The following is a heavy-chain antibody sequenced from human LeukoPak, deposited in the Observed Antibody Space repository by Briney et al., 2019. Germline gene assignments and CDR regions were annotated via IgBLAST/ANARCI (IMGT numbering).Heavy chain of an antibody. Sequence: YPSGTLSLTCGVSGGSISTTNWWTWVRQPPGEGLEWIGEVHLSGRTHYNPSLKSRVTISVDTSKNQFSLKLSSVTAADTAVYYCARGRRYCSGGSCYKVWDYWGQGTLVAVSS. CDR2: VHLSGRT. V-gene: IGHV4-4*02. D-gene: IGHD2-15*01. CDR1: GGSISTTNW. CDR3: ARGRRYCSGGSCYKVWDY. J-gene: IGHJ4*02.